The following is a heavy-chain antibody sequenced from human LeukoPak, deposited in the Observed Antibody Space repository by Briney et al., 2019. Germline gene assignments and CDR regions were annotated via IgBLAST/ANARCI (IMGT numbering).Heavy chain of an antibody. CDR3: AAEGESSGYYPHAFDI. CDR2: IYSGGST. D-gene: IGHD3-22*01. CDR1: GFTVSSNY. J-gene: IGHJ3*02. Sequence: GGSLRLSCAASGFTVSSNYMSWVRQAPGKGLGRVSVIYSGGSTYYADSVKGRFTISRDNSKNTLYLQMNSLRAEDTAVYYCAAEGESSGYYPHAFDIWGQGTMVTVSS. V-gene: IGHV3-66*01.